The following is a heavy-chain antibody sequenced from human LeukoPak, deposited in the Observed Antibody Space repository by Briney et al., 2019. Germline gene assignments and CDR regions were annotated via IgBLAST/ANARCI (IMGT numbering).Heavy chain of an antibody. CDR3: AREVAAAPNWFDP. J-gene: IGHJ5*02. CDR2: INPSGGST. CDR1: GYTFTSYY. D-gene: IGHD6-13*01. V-gene: IGHV1-46*01. Sequence: ASVKVSCRASGYTFTSYYMHWVRQAPGQGLEWMGIINPSGGSTSYAQKFQGRVTMTRDMSTSTVYMELSSLRSEDTAVYCCAREVAAAPNWFDPWGQGTLVTVSS.